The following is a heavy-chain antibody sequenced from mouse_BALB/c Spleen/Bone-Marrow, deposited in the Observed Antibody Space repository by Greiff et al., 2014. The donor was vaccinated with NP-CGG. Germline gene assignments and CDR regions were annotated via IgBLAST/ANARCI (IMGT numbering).Heavy chain of an antibody. CDR3: ARRLLYYFDY. D-gene: IGHD1-2*01. CDR2: ILPRSGST. CDR1: GYTFSSYW. V-gene: IGHV1-9*01. Sequence: VQLQQSGAELMKPGASVKISCKATGYTFSSYWIEWVKQRPGHGLEWIGEILPRSGSTNYNEKFKSKATFTADTSSNTAYMQLSSLTPEDSAVYYCARRLLYYFDYWGQGATLTVSS. J-gene: IGHJ2*01.